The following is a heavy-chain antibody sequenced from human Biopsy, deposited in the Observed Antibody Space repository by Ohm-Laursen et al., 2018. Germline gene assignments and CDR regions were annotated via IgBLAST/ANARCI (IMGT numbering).Heavy chain of an antibody. V-gene: IGHV1-2*06. CDR1: GFSFTGYY. D-gene: IGHD6-19*01. J-gene: IGHJ4*02. Sequence: ASVKVSCNASGFSFTGYYIHWVRQAPGQGLEWMGRISPKSGDTNYAHKFQGNITMTRDTSMSTAYMEMSRLRCDDTAVYYCALQSVAQMKNFDYWGQGTLVTVSS. CDR3: ALQSVAQMKNFDY. CDR2: ISPKSGDT.